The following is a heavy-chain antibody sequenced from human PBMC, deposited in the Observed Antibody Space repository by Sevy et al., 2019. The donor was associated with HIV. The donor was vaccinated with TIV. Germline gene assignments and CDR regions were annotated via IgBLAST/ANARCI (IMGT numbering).Heavy chain of an antibody. CDR1: GGSFSGYY. J-gene: IGHJ3*02. D-gene: IGHD2-15*01. Sequence: SETLSLTCAVYGGSFSGYYWSWIRQPPGKGLEWIGEINHSGGTNYNPSLKSRVTISVDTSKNQFSLKLNSGSAADTAVYYCARHCTGSSCSHAFDIWGQGTMVTVS. CDR3: ARHCTGSSCSHAFDI. V-gene: IGHV4-34*01. CDR2: INHSGGT.